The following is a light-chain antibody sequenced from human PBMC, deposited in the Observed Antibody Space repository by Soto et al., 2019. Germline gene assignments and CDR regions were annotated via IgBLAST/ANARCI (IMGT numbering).Light chain of an antibody. CDR1: QSVSSSY. CDR2: GAS. V-gene: IGKV3-20*01. J-gene: IGKJ4*01. Sequence: EIVLTQSPGTLSLSPGERATLSCRASQSVSSSYLAWYQQKPGQAPRLLIYGASSRATGIPDRFSGSGSGTDFTLTISRLEPEDFAVYYCQQYGSSSLTFGCGTKVEIK. CDR3: QQYGSSSLT.